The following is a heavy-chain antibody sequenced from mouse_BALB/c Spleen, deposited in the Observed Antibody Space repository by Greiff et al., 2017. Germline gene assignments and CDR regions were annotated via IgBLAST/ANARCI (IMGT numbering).Heavy chain of an antibody. Sequence: QVQLKESGPGLVAPSQSLSITCTVSGFSLTSYGVHWVRQPPGKGLEWLGVIWAGGSTNYNSALMSRLSISKDNSKSQVFLKMNSLQTDDTAMYYCARALYDGVWYFDVWGAGTTVTVSS. CDR1: GFSLTSYG. CDR3: ARALYDGVWYFDV. CDR2: IWAGGST. V-gene: IGHV2-9*02. D-gene: IGHD2-3*01. J-gene: IGHJ1*01.